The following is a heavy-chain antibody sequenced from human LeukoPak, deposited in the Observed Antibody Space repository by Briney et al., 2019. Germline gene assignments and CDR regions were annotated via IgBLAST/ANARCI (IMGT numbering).Heavy chain of an antibody. CDR1: GFTFSRFW. V-gene: IGHV3-74*01. CDR2: INTDGSNT. J-gene: IGHJ4*02. CDR3: ARDLRRDGYNPDY. D-gene: IGHD5-24*01. Sequence: GGSLRLSCAASGFTFSRFWMHWVRQAPGKGLVWVSRINTDGSNTIYADSVKGRFTISRDNSKNTLYLQMNSLRAEDTAVYYCARDLRRDGYNPDYWGQGTLVTVSS.